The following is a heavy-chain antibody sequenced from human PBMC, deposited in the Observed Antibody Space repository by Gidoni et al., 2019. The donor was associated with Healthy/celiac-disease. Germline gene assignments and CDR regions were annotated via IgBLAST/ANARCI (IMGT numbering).Heavy chain of an antibody. Sequence: EVQLVESGGGLVKPGGSLRLSCAASGSTFSSYSMNWVRQAPGKGLEWVSSISSSSSYIYYADSVKGRFTISRDNAKNSLYLQMNSLRAEDTAVYYCARDVTLEWLDAFDIWGQGTMVTVSS. CDR2: ISSSSSYI. CDR3: ARDVTLEWLDAFDI. J-gene: IGHJ3*02. CDR1: GSTFSSYS. D-gene: IGHD3-3*01. V-gene: IGHV3-21*01.